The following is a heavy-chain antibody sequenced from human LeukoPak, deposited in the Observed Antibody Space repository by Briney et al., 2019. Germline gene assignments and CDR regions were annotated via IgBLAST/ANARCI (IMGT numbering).Heavy chain of an antibody. CDR3: ARVRSGSPNWFDP. CDR2: IKQDGSEK. Sequence: GGSLRLSCAASGFTFSSYWMSWVRQAPGKGLEWVANIKQDGSEKYYVDSVKGRFTISRDNAKNSLYLQMNSLRAEDTAVYYCARVRSGSPNWFDPWGQGTLVTVSS. J-gene: IGHJ5*02. D-gene: IGHD1-26*01. V-gene: IGHV3-7*01. CDR1: GFTFSSYW.